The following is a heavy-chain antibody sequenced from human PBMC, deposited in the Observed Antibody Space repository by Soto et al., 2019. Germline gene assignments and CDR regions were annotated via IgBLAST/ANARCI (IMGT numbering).Heavy chain of an antibody. CDR2: ISAYNGNT. V-gene: IGHV1-18*01. Sequence: ASVKVSCKASGYTFTSYGISWVRQAPGQGLEWMGWISAYNGNTNYAQKLQGRVTMTTDTSTSTAYMELRSLRSDDTAVYYCARVLRFLEWLLHDYYGMDVWGQGTTVTVSS. J-gene: IGHJ6*02. D-gene: IGHD3-3*01. CDR3: ARVLRFLEWLLHDYYGMDV. CDR1: GYTFTSYG.